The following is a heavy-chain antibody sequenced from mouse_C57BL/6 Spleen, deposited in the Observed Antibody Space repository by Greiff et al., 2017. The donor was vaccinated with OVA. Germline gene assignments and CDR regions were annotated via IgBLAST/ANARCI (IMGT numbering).Heavy chain of an antibody. CDR2: IDPNSGGT. D-gene: IGHD2-12*01. CDR1: GYTFTSYW. Sequence: QVQLKQPGAELVKPGASVKLSCKASGYTFTSYWMHWVKQRPGRGLEWIGRIDPNSGGTKYNEKFKSKATLTVDKPSSTAYMQLSSLTSEDSAVYYCARRLLYGAMDYWGQGTSVTVSS. J-gene: IGHJ4*01. CDR3: ARRLLYGAMDY. V-gene: IGHV1-72*01.